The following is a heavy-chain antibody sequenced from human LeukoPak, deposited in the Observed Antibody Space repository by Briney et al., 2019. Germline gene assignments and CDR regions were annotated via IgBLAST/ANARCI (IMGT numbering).Heavy chain of an antibody. CDR1: RFTFSIYA. V-gene: IGHV3-23*01. D-gene: IGHD6-19*01. Sequence: GGSLRLSCAASRFTFSIYAVSWVRAAPGEGLEWVSAISGSGGDTYYADSVKGRFTISRDNSKNTLYLQVNSLSTEDTALYYCAKTTTGYGSGRYPGWPVDYWGQGTLVTVSS. CDR2: ISGSGGDT. CDR3: AKTTTGYGSGRYPGWPVDY. J-gene: IGHJ4*02.